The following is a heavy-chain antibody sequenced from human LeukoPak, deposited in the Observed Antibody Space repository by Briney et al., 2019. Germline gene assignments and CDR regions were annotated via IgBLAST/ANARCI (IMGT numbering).Heavy chain of an antibody. CDR2: ISGYNGYT. CDR3: ARWSGGSNWLYHYGMDV. D-gene: IGHD4-11*01. J-gene: IGHJ6*02. V-gene: IGHV1-18*01. CDR1: GYTFSDFY. Sequence: ASVKVSCKASGYTFSDFYMQWVRQAPGQGLEWMGWISGYNGYTNSAQQFQGRVTLTMDTSTSTVYMELRSLRSDDTAVYYCARWSGGSNWLYHYGMDVWGQGTTVTVSS.